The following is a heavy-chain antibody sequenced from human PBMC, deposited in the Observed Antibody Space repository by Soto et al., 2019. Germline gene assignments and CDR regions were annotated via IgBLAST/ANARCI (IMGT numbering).Heavy chain of an antibody. V-gene: IGHV4-59*08. Sequence: SETLSLTCTVSGGSIRSYCWTWTRQPPGEGLEWTGSIYNSGTTNYNPSLKSRVTISVDTSKNQFSLKLSSVIAADTAVYYCARHKYYDFWSGPRGGKNWFDPWGQGTLVTVSS. CDR1: GGSIRSYC. D-gene: IGHD3-3*01. J-gene: IGHJ5*02. CDR2: IYNSGTT. CDR3: ARHKYYDFWSGPRGGKNWFDP.